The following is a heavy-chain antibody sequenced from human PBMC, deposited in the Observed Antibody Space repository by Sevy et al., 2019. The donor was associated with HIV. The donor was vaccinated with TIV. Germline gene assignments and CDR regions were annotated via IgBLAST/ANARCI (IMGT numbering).Heavy chain of an antibody. Sequence: ASVKVSCKASGYTFTRYGITWVRQAPGQGLAWMGWTSAYNGNTNYAQKVQGRVTMTTDMSTSTAYMELRSLKSDDTAMYYCARDRNNYDSSGYPKGMDVWGQGTTVTVSS. J-gene: IGHJ6*02. CDR3: ARDRNNYDSSGYPKGMDV. V-gene: IGHV1-18*01. CDR1: GYTFTRYG. CDR2: TSAYNGNT. D-gene: IGHD3-22*01.